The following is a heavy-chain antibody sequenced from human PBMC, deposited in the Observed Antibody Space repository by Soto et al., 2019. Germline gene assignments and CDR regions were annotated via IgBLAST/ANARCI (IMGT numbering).Heavy chain of an antibody. J-gene: IGHJ6*03. Sequence: EVQLVESGGGLVKPGGSLRLSCAASGFTFSSYSMNWVRQAPGKGLEWVSSIRSSSSYIYYADSVKGRFTISRDNAKNSLYLQMNSLRAEDTAVYYCAREGHYGSYYYYYYMDVWGKGTTVTVSS. CDR1: GFTFSSYS. D-gene: IGHD4-17*01. CDR2: IRSSSSYI. V-gene: IGHV3-21*01. CDR3: AREGHYGSYYYYYYMDV.